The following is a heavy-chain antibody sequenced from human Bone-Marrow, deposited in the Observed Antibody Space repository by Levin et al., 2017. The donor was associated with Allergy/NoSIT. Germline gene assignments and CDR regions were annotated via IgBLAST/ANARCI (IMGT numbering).Heavy chain of an antibody. J-gene: IGHJ3*02. Sequence: SLKISCAASGFTFDDYAMHWVRQAPGKGLEWVSGISWNSGSIGYADSVKGRFTISRDNAKNSLYLQMNSLRAEDTALYYCAKDIGDGWDFGGAFDIWGQGTMVTVSS. CDR1: GFTFDDYA. CDR3: AKDIGDGWDFGGAFDI. V-gene: IGHV3-9*01. CDR2: ISWNSGSI. D-gene: IGHD3-10*01.